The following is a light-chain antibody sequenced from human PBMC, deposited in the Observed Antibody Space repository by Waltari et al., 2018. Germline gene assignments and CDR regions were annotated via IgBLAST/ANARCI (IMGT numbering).Light chain of an antibody. Sequence: QSALTQPASVSGSPGQSITISCTGTSSDVGSYNLVSWYQHHPGKAPTLMIYEGSQRPSGFADRVSGSKSGDTASLTIAGLQAEDEADYYCCSYVRDITWVFGGGTKLTVL. CDR2: EGS. CDR3: CSYVRDITWV. V-gene: IGLV2-23*01. J-gene: IGLJ3*02. CDR1: SSDVGSYNL.